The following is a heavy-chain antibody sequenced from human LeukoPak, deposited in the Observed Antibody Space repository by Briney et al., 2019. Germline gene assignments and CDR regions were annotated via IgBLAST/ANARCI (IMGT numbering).Heavy chain of an antibody. CDR3: ARVWYNWFDP. Sequence: ASVQVSCKASVYTFTSYVISWVRQAPGQGGEGIGWISAYNVNTYYAQNLQGRVTMTAHPSRSTAYMELRSERSDDTDVYYCARVWYNWFDPWGQGTLLTVS. CDR2: ISAYNVNT. J-gene: IGHJ5*02. D-gene: IGHD6-13*01. V-gene: IGHV1-18*01. CDR1: VYTFTSYV.